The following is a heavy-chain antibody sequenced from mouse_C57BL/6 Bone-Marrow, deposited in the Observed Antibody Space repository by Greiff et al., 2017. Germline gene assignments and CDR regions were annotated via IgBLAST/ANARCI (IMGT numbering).Heavy chain of an antibody. CDR3: ARGYYGYDPYFDY. Sequence: VQLQQPGAELVRPGSSVKLSCKASGYTFTSYWMHWVKQRPIQGLEWIGNIDPSDSETHYNQKFKDKATMPVDKSSSTAYMQLSRLTSEDSAVYYCARGYYGYDPYFDYWGQGTTLTVSS. CDR1: GYTFTSYW. CDR2: IDPSDSET. V-gene: IGHV1-52*01. J-gene: IGHJ2*01. D-gene: IGHD2-2*01.